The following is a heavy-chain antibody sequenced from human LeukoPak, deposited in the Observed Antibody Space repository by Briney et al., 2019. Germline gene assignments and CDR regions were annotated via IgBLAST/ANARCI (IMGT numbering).Heavy chain of an antibody. D-gene: IGHD3-22*01. Sequence: GRSLRLSCAASGFTFSSYAMHWVRQAPGKGLEWVAVISYDGSNKYYADSVKGRFTISRDNSKNTLYLQMNSLRAEDTAVYYCARVNRIVVVINPPSYWGQGTLVTVSS. CDR1: GFTFSSYA. CDR3: ARVNRIVVVINPPSY. J-gene: IGHJ4*02. V-gene: IGHV3-30-3*01. CDR2: ISYDGSNK.